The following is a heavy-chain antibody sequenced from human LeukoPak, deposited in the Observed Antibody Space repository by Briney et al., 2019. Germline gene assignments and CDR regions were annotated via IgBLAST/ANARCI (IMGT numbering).Heavy chain of an antibody. J-gene: IGHJ6*03. Sequence: GGSLRLSCAASGFTFSGYWMSWVRQAPGKGLEWVANINQDGSEKYYVDSVKGRFTISRDNAKNSLYLQMNSLRVEDTAVYYCARGVDNYYYYYMDVWGKGTTVTISS. V-gene: IGHV3-7*01. D-gene: IGHD5-12*01. CDR2: INQDGSEK. CDR3: ARGVDNYYYYYMDV. CDR1: GFTFSGYW.